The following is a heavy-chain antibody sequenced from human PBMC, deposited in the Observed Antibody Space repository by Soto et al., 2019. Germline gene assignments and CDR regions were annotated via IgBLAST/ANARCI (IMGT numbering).Heavy chain of an antibody. CDR3: ARDLGVTTSFDY. CDR2: INAGNGNT. D-gene: IGHD4-17*01. Sequence: ASVKVSCKASGYTFTSYAMHWVRQAPGQRLEWMGWINAGNGNTKYSQKFQGRVTITRDTSASTAYMELSSLRSEDTAVYYCARDLGVTTSFDYWGQGTLVTVSS. V-gene: IGHV1-3*01. J-gene: IGHJ4*02. CDR1: GYTFTSYA.